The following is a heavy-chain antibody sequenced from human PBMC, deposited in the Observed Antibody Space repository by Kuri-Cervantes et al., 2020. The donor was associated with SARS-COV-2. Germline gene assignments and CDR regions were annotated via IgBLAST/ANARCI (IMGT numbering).Heavy chain of an antibody. D-gene: IGHD3-22*01. Sequence: GESLKISCAASGFTFSSYAMSWVRQAPGKGLEWVSAISGSGGSTYYADSVKGRFTISRDNAKNSLYLQMNSLRDEDTAVYYCARDYYYDSSGYYYDVYYYGMDVWGQGTTVTVSS. CDR1: GFTFSSYA. CDR3: ARDYYYDSSGYYYDVYYYGMDV. V-gene: IGHV3-23*01. CDR2: ISGSGGST. J-gene: IGHJ6*02.